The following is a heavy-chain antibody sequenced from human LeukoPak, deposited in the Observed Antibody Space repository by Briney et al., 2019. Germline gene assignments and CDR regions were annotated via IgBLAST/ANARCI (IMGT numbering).Heavy chain of an antibody. J-gene: IGHJ4*02. CDR1: GFTFRSHA. V-gene: IGHV3-23*01. CDR3: AKAMYSSGWDTFDY. Sequence: GGSLRLSYVGSGFTFRSHAMSWVRQAPEKGLEFVSGIYENGGTTYYADSVKGRFTISRDNSKNTLYLQMNSLRAEDTAVYYCAKAMYSSGWDTFDYWGQGTLVTVSS. CDR2: IYENGGTT. D-gene: IGHD6-19*01.